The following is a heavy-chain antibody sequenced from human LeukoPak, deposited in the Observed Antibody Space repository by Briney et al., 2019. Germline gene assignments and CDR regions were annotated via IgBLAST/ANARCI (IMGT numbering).Heavy chain of an antibody. CDR2: ISWNSGSI. J-gene: IGHJ4*02. CDR1: GFIFDDYA. CDR3: AKDIGLGNSVLGYFDY. V-gene: IGHV3-9*01. Sequence: PGGSLRLSCAASGFIFDDYAIHWVRQTPGKGLEWVSGISWNSGSIGYADSVKGRFTISRDNAKNSLYLQMNSLRAEDTALYYCAKDIGLGNSVLGYFDYWGQGTLVTVSS. D-gene: IGHD2-15*01.